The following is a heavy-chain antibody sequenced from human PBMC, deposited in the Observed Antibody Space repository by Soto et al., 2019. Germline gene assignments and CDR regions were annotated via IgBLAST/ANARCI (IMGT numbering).Heavy chain of an antibody. CDR2: IYFTGST. CDR3: ARGEVVDVVAAFKRELDP. D-gene: IGHD5-12*01. J-gene: IGHJ5*02. V-gene: IGHV4-30-4*01. CDR1: GDTVNNGDYF. Sequence: SETLSLTCTVSGDTVNNGDYFWSWIRQSPGKGLEWLGYIYFTGSTYYSPSLKSRLHISMDKSKNHFSLEMTSVTVADTAVYFCARGEVVDVVAAFKRELDPWGPGLLVTVSS.